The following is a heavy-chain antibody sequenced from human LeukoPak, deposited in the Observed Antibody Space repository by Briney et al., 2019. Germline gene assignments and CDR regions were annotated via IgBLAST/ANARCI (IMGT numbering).Heavy chain of an antibody. J-gene: IGHJ6*03. D-gene: IGHD3-3*01. V-gene: IGHV1-69*05. CDR2: IIPIFGTA. Sequence: GASAKVSCKASGGTFSSYAISWVRQAPGQGLEWMGGIIPIFGTANYAQKFQGRVTITTDESTSTAYMELSSLRSEDTAVYYCARGGRSTIFGYYYYMDVWGKGTTVTVSS. CDR3: ARGGRSTIFGYYYYMDV. CDR1: GGTFSSYA.